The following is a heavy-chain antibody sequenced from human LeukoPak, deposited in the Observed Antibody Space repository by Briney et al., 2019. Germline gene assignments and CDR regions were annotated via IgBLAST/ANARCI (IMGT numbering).Heavy chain of an antibody. D-gene: IGHD3-16*01. CDR1: KFTFSSYW. Sequence: PGGSLRLSCAASKFTFSSYWMSWVRQAPGKGLEWVANIKQDGSEKNYVASVKGRFTISRDNAKNSLFLQMNSLRAEDTAVYYCVRGPSLGVVGGDYWGQGTLVTVSS. V-gene: IGHV3-7*01. J-gene: IGHJ4*02. CDR2: IKQDGSEK. CDR3: VRGPSLGVVGGDY.